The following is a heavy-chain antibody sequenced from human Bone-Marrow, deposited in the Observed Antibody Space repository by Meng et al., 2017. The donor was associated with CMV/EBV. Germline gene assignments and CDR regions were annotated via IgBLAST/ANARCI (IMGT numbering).Heavy chain of an antibody. Sequence: GESLKISCAASGFTFSSNYMSWVRQAPGKGLEWVSVIYSGGSTYYADSVKGRFTISRDNSKNTLYLQMNSLRAEDTAVYYCARSMYYYDSSGSYDYWGQGTLVTVSS. CDR1: GFTFSSNY. V-gene: IGHV3-53*01. D-gene: IGHD3-22*01. CDR2: IYSGGST. J-gene: IGHJ4*02. CDR3: ARSMYYYDSSGSYDY.